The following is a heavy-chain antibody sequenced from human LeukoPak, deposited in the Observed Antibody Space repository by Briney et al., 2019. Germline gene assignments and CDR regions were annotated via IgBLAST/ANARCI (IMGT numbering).Heavy chain of an antibody. V-gene: IGHV4-34*01. CDR1: GGSFSGYY. CDR2: INHSGST. Sequence: PSETLSLTCAVYGGSFSGYYWSWIRQPPGKGLEWIGEINHSGSTNYNPSLKSRVTISVDTSKNQFSLKLSSVTAADTAVYYCARGKRYYYFGYWGQGTLVTVSS. D-gene: IGHD1-1*01. J-gene: IGHJ4*02. CDR3: ARGKRYYYFGY.